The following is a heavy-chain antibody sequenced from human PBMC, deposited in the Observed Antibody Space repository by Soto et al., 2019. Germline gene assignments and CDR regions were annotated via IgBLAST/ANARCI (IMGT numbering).Heavy chain of an antibody. V-gene: IGHV3-48*02. CDR2: ISSSSSTI. J-gene: IGHJ4*02. Sequence: GGSLRLSCAASGFTFSSYGMNWVRQAPGKGLEWVSYISSSSSTIYYADSVKGRFTISRDNAKNSLYLQMNSLRDEDTAVYYCARGIERYCSGGSCYSGGYWGQGTLVTVSS. D-gene: IGHD2-15*01. CDR1: GFTFSSYG. CDR3: ARGIERYCSGGSCYSGGY.